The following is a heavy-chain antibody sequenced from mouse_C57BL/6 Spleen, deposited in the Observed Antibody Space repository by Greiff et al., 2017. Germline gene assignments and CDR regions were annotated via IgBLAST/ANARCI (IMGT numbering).Heavy chain of an antibody. V-gene: IGHV1-39*01. CDR1: GYSFTDYN. CDR3: ARERGLGYDGYFDY. D-gene: IGHD2-2*01. CDR2: INPNYGTT. Sequence: EVKLVESGPELVKPGASVKISCKASGYSFTDYNMNWVKQSNGKSLEWIGVINPNYGTTSYNQKFKGKATLTVDQSSSTAYMQLNSLTSEDSAVYYCARERGLGYDGYFDYWGQGTTLTVSS. J-gene: IGHJ2*01.